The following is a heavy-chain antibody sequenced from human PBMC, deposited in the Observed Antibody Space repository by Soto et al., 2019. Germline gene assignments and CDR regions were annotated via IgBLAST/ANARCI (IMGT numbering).Heavy chain of an antibody. J-gene: IGHJ5*02. Sequence: QVQLVESGGGVVQPGRSLRLSCAASGFTFSSYGMHWVRQAPGKGLEWVAVIWYDGSNKYYADSVKGGVTISRDNSQNTLYLQMNRLRAEDTAVYYCASDRSLFGVVLSWFVPWGQGPLVTVSS. CDR1: GFTFSSYG. CDR2: IWYDGSNK. D-gene: IGHD3-3*02. CDR3: ASDRSLFGVVLSWFVP. V-gene: IGHV3-33*01.